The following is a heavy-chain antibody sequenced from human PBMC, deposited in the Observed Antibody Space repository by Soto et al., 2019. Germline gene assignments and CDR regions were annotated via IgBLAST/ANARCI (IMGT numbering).Heavy chain of an antibody. V-gene: IGHV1-69*05. Sequence: SVKVSCRASGGTFSSYAISWVRQAHGQGLEWMGGIIPIFGTANYAQKFQGRVTITTDESTSTAYMELSSLRSEDTAVYYCARGRKYYDILTGYYHYYYYYGMDVGGQGTTVTVSS. CDR3: ARGRKYYDILTGYYHYYYYYGMDV. D-gene: IGHD3-9*01. CDR2: IIPIFGTA. CDR1: GGTFSSYA. J-gene: IGHJ6*02.